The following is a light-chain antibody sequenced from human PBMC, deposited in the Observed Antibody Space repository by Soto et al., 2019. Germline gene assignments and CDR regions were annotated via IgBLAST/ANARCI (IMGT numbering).Light chain of an antibody. CDR3: QQYNSYPWP. CDR1: QSIDNW. J-gene: IGKJ1*01. Sequence: EILITHSPYTLSASVGYIFTITFRSSQSIDNWLAWYQQKPGKAPNLLIYDASSLESGVPSRFSGSGSGTEFTLTISTLQPDDFATYYCQQYNSYPWPFGQGTKVDIK. CDR2: DAS. V-gene: IGKV1-5*01.